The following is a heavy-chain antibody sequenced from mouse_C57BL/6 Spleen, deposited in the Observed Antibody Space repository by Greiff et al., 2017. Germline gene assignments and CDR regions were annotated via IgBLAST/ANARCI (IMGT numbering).Heavy chain of an antibody. CDR1: GYSFTGYY. CDR3: ARELRSYWYFDV. Sequence: VQLQQSGPELVKPGASVKISCKASGYSFTGYYMNWVKQSPEKSLEWFGEINPSTGGTTYNQKFKAKATLTVDKSSSTAYMQLKSLTSEDSAVYYCARELRSYWYFDVWGTGTTVTVSS. CDR2: INPSTGGT. V-gene: IGHV1-42*01. J-gene: IGHJ1*03.